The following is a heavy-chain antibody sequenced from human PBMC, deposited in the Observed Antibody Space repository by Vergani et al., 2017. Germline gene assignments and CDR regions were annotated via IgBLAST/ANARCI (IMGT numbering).Heavy chain of an antibody. V-gene: IGHV3-21*01. CDR3: ARDGSALAFDI. Sequence: EVQLLESGGGLVQPGGSLRLSCAASGFTFSSYAMSWVRQAPGKGLEWVSYISSSSSYIYYADSVKGRFTISRDNAKNSLYLQMNSLRAEDTAVYYCARDGSALAFDIWGQGTMVTVSS. J-gene: IGHJ3*02. CDR1: GFTFSSYA. CDR2: ISSSSSYI.